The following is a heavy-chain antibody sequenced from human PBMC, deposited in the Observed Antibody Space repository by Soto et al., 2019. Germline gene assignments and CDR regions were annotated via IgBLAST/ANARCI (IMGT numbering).Heavy chain of an antibody. V-gene: IGHV4-34*01. Sequence: SETLSLTCAVYGGSFSGYYWSWIRQPPGKGLEWIGEINHSGSTNYNPSLKSRVTISVDTSKNQFSLKLSSVTAADTAVYYCARGKSTRLYYYDSSGYRNAPNYGMDVWGQGTTVTVSS. CDR3: ARGKSTRLYYYDSSGYRNAPNYGMDV. CDR2: INHSGST. CDR1: GGSFSGYY. J-gene: IGHJ6*02. D-gene: IGHD3-22*01.